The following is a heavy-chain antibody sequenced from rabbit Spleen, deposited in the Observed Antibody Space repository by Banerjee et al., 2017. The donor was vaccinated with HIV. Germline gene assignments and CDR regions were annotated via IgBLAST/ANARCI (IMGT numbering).Heavy chain of an antibody. D-gene: IGHD2-1*01. CDR2: ITGSSSDFT. J-gene: IGHJ4*01. CDR3: ARDLIGVIGWNFYL. CDR1: GFSFISNDY. Sequence: QSLVESGGDLVKPGASLTLTCTASGFSFISNDYMCWVRQAPGKGLEWISCITGSSSDFTYSATWAKGRFTISKTSSTTVTLRMTSLTAADRATYFCARDLIGVIGWNFYLWGQGTLVPVS. V-gene: IGHV1S40*01.